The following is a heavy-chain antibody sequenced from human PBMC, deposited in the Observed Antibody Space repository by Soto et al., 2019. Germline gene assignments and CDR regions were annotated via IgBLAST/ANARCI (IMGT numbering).Heavy chain of an antibody. D-gene: IGHD3-22*01. CDR2: IYYSGST. CDR1: GGSITSSSYY. V-gene: IGHV4-39*01. CDR3: MLGSGWKDFDY. Sequence: PSETLSLTCTVSGGSITSSSYYWGWIRQPPGKGLEWIGNIYYSGSTYYNPSLKSRVTISVDTSKNQFSLKLSSVTAADTAVYYCMLGSGWKDFDYWGQGTLVTVSP. J-gene: IGHJ4*02.